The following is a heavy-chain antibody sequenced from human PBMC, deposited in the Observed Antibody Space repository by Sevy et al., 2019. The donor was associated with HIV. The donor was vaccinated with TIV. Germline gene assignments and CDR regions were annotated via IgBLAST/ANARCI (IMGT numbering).Heavy chain of an antibody. V-gene: IGHV3-23*01. CDR3: GHGLRGRTSVTSEIDY. Sequence: GGSLRLSCAASGFTISSSAMSWVRQAPGKGLEWVSLISGTGTSTYYADSVKGRFAISKDKSKSTLYLQMNSLRAEDNAMYYCGHGLRGRTSVTSEIDYWGQGTLVTVSS. CDR2: ISGTGTST. D-gene: IGHD4-17*01. CDR1: GFTISSSA. J-gene: IGHJ4*02.